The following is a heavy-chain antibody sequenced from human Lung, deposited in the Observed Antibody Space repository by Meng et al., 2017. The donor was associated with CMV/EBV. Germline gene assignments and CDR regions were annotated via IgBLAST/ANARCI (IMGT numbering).Heavy chain of an antibody. D-gene: IGHD3-3*01. J-gene: IGHJ4*02. CDR3: ARIPLWSGFFSVTPIRGFDY. CDR1: GGSVSSGSYY. V-gene: IGHV4-61*01. Sequence: SXTXSLXXTVSGGSVSSGSYYWSWIRQPPGKGLEWIGYIYYSGSTNYNPSLKSRVTISVDTSKNQFSLKLSSVTAADTAVYYCARIPLWSGFFSVTPIRGFDYWXQGTXVTVSS. CDR2: IYYSGST.